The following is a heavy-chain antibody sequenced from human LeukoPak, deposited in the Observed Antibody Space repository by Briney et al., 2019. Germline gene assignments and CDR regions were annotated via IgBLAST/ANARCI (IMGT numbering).Heavy chain of an antibody. CDR2: ISSSGSTI. Sequence: GGSLRLSCAASGFTFSDYYMSWIRQAPGKGLVSDSYISSSGSTIYYADSVKGRFTISRDNAKNSLYLQMNSLRAEDTAVYYCARDDYGDNGPQSNDYRGQGDLDTVSS. J-gene: IGHJ4*02. CDR3: ARDDYGDNGPQSNDY. D-gene: IGHD4-17*01. V-gene: IGHV3-11*04. CDR1: GFTFSDYY.